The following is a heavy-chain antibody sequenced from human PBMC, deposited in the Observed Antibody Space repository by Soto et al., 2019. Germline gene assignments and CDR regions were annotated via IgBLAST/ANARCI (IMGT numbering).Heavy chain of an antibody. J-gene: IGHJ6*02. CDR2: ISSSGSTI. V-gene: IGHV3-48*03. Sequence: GGSLRLSCAASGFTFSSYEMNWVRQAPGKGLEWVSYISSSGSTIYYADSVKGRFTISRDNAKNSLYLQMNSLRAEDTAVYYCARDRYCTNGVCHGWYYYRMDVWGQGTTVTVSS. CDR3: ARDRYCTNGVCHGWYYYRMDV. CDR1: GFTFSSYE. D-gene: IGHD2-8*01.